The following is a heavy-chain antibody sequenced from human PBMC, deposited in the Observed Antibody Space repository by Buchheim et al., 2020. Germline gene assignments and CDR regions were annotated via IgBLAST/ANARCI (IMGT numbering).Heavy chain of an antibody. V-gene: IGHV4-4*02. CDR1: GGSISSSNW. J-gene: IGHJ4*02. Sequence: QVQLQESGPGLVKPSGTLSLTCTVSGGSISSSNWWNCVRQPPGKGLEWIGEIYYGGSTNYNTSLKSRVTISVDKSKNHYTLRLSSVTAADTAVYYCVREGMKQLGFDWGQGTL. D-gene: IGHD6-13*01. CDR2: IYYGGST. CDR3: VREGMKQLGFD.